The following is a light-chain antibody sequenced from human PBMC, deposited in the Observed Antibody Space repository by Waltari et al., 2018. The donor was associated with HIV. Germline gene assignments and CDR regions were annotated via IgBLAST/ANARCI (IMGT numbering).Light chain of an antibody. CDR1: QRDLYRSNNKNY. Sequence: DIVMTQSPDYRAVSLGERATINCKYRQRDLYRSNNKNYLAWYQQTPGQPPKLLICCASTRESGVPDRFSGSESVTDFTLTISSLQAEDVAVYYCQQYYSTPDTFGQGTKLEIK. CDR2: CAS. V-gene: IGKV4-1*01. CDR3: QQYYSTPDT. J-gene: IGKJ2*01.